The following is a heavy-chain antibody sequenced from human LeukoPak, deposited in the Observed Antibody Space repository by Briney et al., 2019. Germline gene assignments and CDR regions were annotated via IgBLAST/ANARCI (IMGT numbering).Heavy chain of an antibody. V-gene: IGHV1-2*02. D-gene: IGHD4-23*01. CDR2: INPKTGGT. J-gene: IGHJ4*02. Sequence: ASVKVSCKASGYTFTGCYMHWVRQAPGQGLEWMGWINPKTGGTNYAQKFQGRVTMTTDTSISTAYMELGRLTSEDTAVYYCARGPPTVITHITRELLYWGQGTLVTVSS. CDR1: GYTFTGCY. CDR3: ARGPPTVITHITRELLY.